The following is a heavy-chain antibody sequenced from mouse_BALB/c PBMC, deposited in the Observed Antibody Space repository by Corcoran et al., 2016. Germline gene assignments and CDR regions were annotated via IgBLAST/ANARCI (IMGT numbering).Heavy chain of an antibody. D-gene: IGHD2-4*01. CDR2: VNPYNGGT. J-gene: IGHJ3*01. CDR3: ARRSTMITGVGFSY. CDR1: GYTFTDYY. Sequence: EVQLQQSGPELVKPGASVKMSCKASGYTFTDYYMDWVKQSHGESFEWIGRVNPYNGGTSYNQKFKGKATLTVDKSSRTAYMELNSLSAEDSAGYYCARRSTMITGVGFSYWGQWTLVTVFA. V-gene: IGHV1-19*01.